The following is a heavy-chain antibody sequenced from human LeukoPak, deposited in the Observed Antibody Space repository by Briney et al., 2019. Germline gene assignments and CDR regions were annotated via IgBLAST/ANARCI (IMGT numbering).Heavy chain of an antibody. CDR1: GGSINSDTYY. V-gene: IGHV4-61*02. CDR2: VYTSGST. CDR3: AGGVTIVRGTSKHFDY. Sequence: SETLSLTCTVPGGSINSDTYYWTWIRQPAGKGLEWIGRVYTSGSTNYNPSLESRVTISVDTSKNQFSLNLSSVTAADTAVYYCAGGVTIVRGTSKHFDYWGQGTLVTVSS. D-gene: IGHD3-10*01. J-gene: IGHJ4*02.